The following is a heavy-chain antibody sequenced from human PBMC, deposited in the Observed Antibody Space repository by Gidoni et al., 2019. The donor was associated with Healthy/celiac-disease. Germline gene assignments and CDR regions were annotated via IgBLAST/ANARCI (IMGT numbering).Heavy chain of an antibody. CDR1: GVTLSTAW. Sequence: EVQLVESGGGLVKPGGSLRLSCAASGVTLSTAWMSWVRQAPGKGLEWVGRIKSKTDGGTTDYAAPVKGRFTISRDDSKNTLYLQMNSLKTEDTAVYYCTTDGIIVVVVAAKNYWGQGTLVTVSS. CDR2: IKSKTDGGTT. V-gene: IGHV3-15*01. D-gene: IGHD2-15*01. CDR3: TTDGIIVVVVAAKNY. J-gene: IGHJ4*02.